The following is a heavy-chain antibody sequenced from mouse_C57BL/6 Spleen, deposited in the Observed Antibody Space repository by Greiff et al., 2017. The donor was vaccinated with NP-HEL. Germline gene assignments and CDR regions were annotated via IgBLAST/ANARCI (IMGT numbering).Heavy chain of an antibody. J-gene: IGHJ4*01. Sequence: VQLVESGPELVKPGASVKISCKASGYAFSSSWMNWLKQRPGKGLEWIGRIYPGDGDTNYNGKFKGKATLTADKSSSTAYMQLSSLTSEDSAVYFCARSGGYYGSSFLYAMDYWGQGTSVTVSS. V-gene: IGHV1-82*01. CDR2: IYPGDGDT. D-gene: IGHD1-1*01. CDR3: ARSGGYYGSSFLYAMDY. CDR1: GYAFSSSW.